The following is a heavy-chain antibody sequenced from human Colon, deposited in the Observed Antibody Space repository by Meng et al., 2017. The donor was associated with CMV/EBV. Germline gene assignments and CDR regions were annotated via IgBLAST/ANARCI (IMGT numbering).Heavy chain of an antibody. Sequence: VSGYPFTELSMNWVRQAPGKGLEWLGGFDPGNGQVFYAPGFQGRVSVAEDSSSGTTYMELSSLRPEDTAVYYCAADVKYSASRGFDYWGQGTLVTVSS. CDR2: FDPGNGQV. CDR1: GYPFTELS. CDR3: AADVKYSASRGFDY. V-gene: IGHV1-24*01. J-gene: IGHJ4*02. D-gene: IGHD5-12*01.